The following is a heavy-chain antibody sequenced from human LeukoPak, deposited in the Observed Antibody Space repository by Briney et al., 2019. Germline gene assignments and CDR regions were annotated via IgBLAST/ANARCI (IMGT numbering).Heavy chain of an antibody. CDR3: ARDRGVDDLSFDY. CDR1: GFTFDDYA. Sequence: GGSLRLSCAASGFTFDDYAMHWVRQAPGKGLEWVSGISWNSGSIGYADSVKGRFTISRDNAKNSLYLQMNSLRAEDTAVYYCARDRGVDDLSFDYWGQGTLVTVSS. J-gene: IGHJ4*02. V-gene: IGHV3-9*01. D-gene: IGHD2-8*01. CDR2: ISWNSGSI.